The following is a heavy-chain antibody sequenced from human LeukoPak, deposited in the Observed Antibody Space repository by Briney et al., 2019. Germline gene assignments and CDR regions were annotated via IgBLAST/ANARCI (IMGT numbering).Heavy chain of an antibody. J-gene: IGHJ6*03. CDR1: GYTFTGYY. V-gene: IGHV1-2*02. D-gene: IGHD4-17*01. CDR2: INPNSGGT. Sequence: ASVKVSCKASGYTFTGYYMHWVRQAPGQGLEWMGWINPNSGGTNYAQKFQGRVTMTRDTSISTAYMELSRLRSDDTAVYYCAGGSLVTTKYYYYYMDVWDKGITVTVSS. CDR3: AGGSLVTTKYYYYYMDV.